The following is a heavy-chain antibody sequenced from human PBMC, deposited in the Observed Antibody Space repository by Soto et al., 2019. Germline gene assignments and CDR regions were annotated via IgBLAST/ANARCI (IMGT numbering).Heavy chain of an antibody. J-gene: IGHJ4*02. D-gene: IGHD2-15*01. CDR1: GYTFTSYY. CDR3: ARAGYCSGGTCFHGNCDY. Sequence: QVQLVQSGAEVKMPGASVKVSCKASGYTFTSYYMHWGRQAPGQGLDWLGIINPNGGSTSYAQKFQGRVTITRDTSTSTVYLELSSLRSEDTAVYYCARAGYCSGGTCFHGNCDYWGQGTLVTVSA. CDR2: INPNGGST. V-gene: IGHV1-46*01.